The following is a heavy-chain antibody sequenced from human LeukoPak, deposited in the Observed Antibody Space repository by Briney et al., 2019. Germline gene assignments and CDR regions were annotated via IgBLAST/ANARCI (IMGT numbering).Heavy chain of an antibody. CDR3: AKDSGDYYDSSGYLPDY. Sequence: GGSLRLSCAAPGFTFSSYAMSWVRQAPGKGLEWVSAISGSGGSTYYADSVKGRFTISRDNSKNTLYLQMNSLRAEDTAVYYCAKDSGDYYDSSGYLPDYWGQGTLVTVSS. V-gene: IGHV3-23*01. CDR2: ISGSGGST. CDR1: GFTFSSYA. D-gene: IGHD3-22*01. J-gene: IGHJ4*02.